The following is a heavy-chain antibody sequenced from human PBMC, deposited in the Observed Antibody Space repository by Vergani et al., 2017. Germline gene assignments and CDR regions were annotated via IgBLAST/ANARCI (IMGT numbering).Heavy chain of an antibody. CDR3: AKMATILFYFDY. Sequence: EVQLVESGGGLVKPGGSLRLSCAASGFTVSSNYMSWVRQAPGKGLEWVSVIYSGGSTYYADSVKGRFTISRDNSKNTLYLQMNSLRAEDTAVYYCAKMATILFYFDYWGQGTLVTVSS. V-gene: IGHV3-53*01. D-gene: IGHD5-24*01. CDR2: IYSGGST. J-gene: IGHJ4*02. CDR1: GFTVSSNY.